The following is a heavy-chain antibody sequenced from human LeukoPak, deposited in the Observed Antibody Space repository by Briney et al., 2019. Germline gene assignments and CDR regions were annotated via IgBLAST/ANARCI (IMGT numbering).Heavy chain of an antibody. CDR3: ARDLTDYYDSSGSQIFEH. J-gene: IGHJ1*01. V-gene: IGHV7-4-1*02. CDR2: INTNTGNP. CDR1: GYTFTSYA. D-gene: IGHD3-22*01. Sequence: GASVKVSCKASGYTFTSYAMNWVRLAPGQGLEWMGWINTNTGNPTYAQGFTGRFVFSLDTSVSTAYLQISSLKAEDTAVYYCARDLTDYYDSSGSQIFEHWGQGTLVTVSS.